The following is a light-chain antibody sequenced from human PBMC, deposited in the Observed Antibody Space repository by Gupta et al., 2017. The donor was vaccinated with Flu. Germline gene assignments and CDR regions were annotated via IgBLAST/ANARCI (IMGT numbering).Light chain of an antibody. Sequence: EIVLTQSPATLSLSPGERATLSCRASQSVSSYLAWYQQKPCQAPRLLIYDASNRATGIPARFSGSGSGTDFTLTISSLEPEDFAVYYCQQRSNWPPETFGGGTKVEIK. J-gene: IGKJ4*01. CDR3: QQRSNWPPET. V-gene: IGKV3-11*01. CDR1: QSVSSY. CDR2: DAS.